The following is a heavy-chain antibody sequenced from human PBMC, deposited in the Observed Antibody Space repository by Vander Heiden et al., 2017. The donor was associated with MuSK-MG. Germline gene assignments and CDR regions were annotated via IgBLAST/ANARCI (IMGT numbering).Heavy chain of an antibody. D-gene: IGHD5-18*01. CDR1: GFTFDDYA. J-gene: IGHJ4*02. CDR2: ISWDGGST. V-gene: IGHV3-43D*03. Sequence: EVQLVESGGVVVQPGGSLRLSCAASGFTFDDYAMHWVRQAPGKGLEWVSFISWDGGSTYFADSVKGRFTISRDNSKNSLYLKMNSMRAEDTALYYCAKDGERGYNYGYHLDFWGQGTLVTVYS. CDR3: AKDGERGYNYGYHLDF.